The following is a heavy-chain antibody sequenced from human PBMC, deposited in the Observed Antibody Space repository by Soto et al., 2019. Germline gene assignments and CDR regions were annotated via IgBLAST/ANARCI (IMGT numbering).Heavy chain of an antibody. CDR2: IYYGGGT. CDR3: AREDCSSTSCLVDY. J-gene: IGHJ4*02. CDR1: GGSISSSSYY. D-gene: IGHD2-2*01. Sequence: QLQLQESGPGLVKPSETLSLTCTVSGGSISSSSYYWGWIRQPPGKGLEWIGGIYYGGGTYYNPSLKIRVTISVDTSKNQFSLKLSSVTAADTAVYYCAREDCSSTSCLVDYWGQGTLVTVSS. V-gene: IGHV4-39*02.